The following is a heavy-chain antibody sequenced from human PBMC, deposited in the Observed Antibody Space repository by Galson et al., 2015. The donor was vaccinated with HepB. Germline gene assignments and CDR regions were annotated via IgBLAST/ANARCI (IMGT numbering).Heavy chain of an antibody. V-gene: IGHV3-48*02. D-gene: IGHD6-13*01. CDR1: GFTFSSYS. Sequence: SLRLSCAASGFTFSSYSMNWVRQAPGKGLEWVSYISGSSSNIHYADSVKGRFTISRDNAKNSLYLQMNSLRDEDRAVYYCARVGSSSWYLIDYWGQGTLVTVSS. CDR3: ARVGSSSWYLIDY. J-gene: IGHJ4*02. CDR2: ISGSSSNI.